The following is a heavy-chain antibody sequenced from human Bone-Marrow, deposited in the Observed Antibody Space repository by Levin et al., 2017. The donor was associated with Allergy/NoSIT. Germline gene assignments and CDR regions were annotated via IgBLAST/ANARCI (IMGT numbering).Heavy chain of an antibody. CDR1: GGSISSSSYY. CDR2: IYYSGST. J-gene: IGHJ4*02. Sequence: SQTLSLTCTVSGGSISSSSYYWGWIRQPPGKWLDYIGSIYYSGSTYNNPSLKSRVTMSVDTSRNQFSLKLSSVTAADTAVYYCARHRSRYSSGFYSPFDYWGQGTLVTVSS. CDR3: ARHRSRYSSGFYSPFDY. V-gene: IGHV4-39*01. D-gene: IGHD3-22*01.